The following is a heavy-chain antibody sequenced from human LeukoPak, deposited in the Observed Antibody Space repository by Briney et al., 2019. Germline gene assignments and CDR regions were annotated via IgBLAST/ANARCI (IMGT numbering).Heavy chain of an antibody. CDR1: GGSISSGDYY. D-gene: IGHD6-13*01. V-gene: IGHV4-30-4*01. J-gene: IGHJ4*02. CDR3: ARVSAAADAVDY. Sequence: PSETLSLTCTVSGGSISSGDYYWSWIRQPPGTGLEWIGYIYYSGSTYYNPSLKSRVTISVDTSKNQFFLKLSSVTAADTAVYYCARVSAAADAVDYWGQGTLVTVSS. CDR2: IYYSGST.